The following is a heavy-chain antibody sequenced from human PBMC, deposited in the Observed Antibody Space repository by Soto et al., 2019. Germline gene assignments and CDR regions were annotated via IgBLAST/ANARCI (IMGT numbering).Heavy chain of an antibody. V-gene: IGHV1-18*01. D-gene: IGHD4-17*01. CDR2: ISAYNGNT. Sequence: QVQLVQSGTEVKKPGASVKVSCKTSGYTFTSYGISWVRQAPGQGLEWRGWISAYNGNTNYAQKLQGRVTMTTDTSTSTAYMELRSLRSDDTAVYYFARDQSYGDAFDYWGQGTLVTVSS. CDR3: ARDQSYGDAFDY. CDR1: GYTFTSYG. J-gene: IGHJ4*02.